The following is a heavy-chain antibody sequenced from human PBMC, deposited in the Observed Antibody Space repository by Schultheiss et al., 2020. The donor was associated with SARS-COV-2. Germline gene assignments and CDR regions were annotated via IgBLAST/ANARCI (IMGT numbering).Heavy chain of an antibody. Sequence: SETLSLTCAVSGGSISSSSYYWGWIRQPPEKGLEWIASTGHTNYNPSLKSRVTISVDTSKNQFSLKLSSVTAADTAVYYCARTVVATTRDWYFDLWGRGTLVTVSS. CDR2: TGHT. CDR3: ARTVVATTRDWYFDL. J-gene: IGHJ2*01. D-gene: IGHD5-12*01. V-gene: IGHV4-61*05. CDR1: GGSISSSSYY.